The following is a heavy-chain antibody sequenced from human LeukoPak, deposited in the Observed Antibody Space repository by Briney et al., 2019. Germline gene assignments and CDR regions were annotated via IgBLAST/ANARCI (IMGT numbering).Heavy chain of an antibody. V-gene: IGHV3-74*01. CDR1: GFTFSSYW. CDR2: INTDGSST. J-gene: IGHJ3*02. Sequence: GGSLRLSCAASGFTFSSYWMHWVRQAPGKGLVWVSRINTDGSSTTYADSVKGRFTISRDNAKNTLYLQMNSLRAEDTAVYYCAKSVSEGVTIFGVVIGFDYSDIWGQGTMVTVSS. CDR3: AKSVSEGVTIFGVVIGFDYSDI. D-gene: IGHD3-3*01.